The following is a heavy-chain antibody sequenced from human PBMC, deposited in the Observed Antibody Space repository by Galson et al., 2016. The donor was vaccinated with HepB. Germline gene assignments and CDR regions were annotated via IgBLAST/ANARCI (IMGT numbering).Heavy chain of an antibody. V-gene: IGHV3-30*19. CDR1: GFTFSSYG. CDR3: ARAPFPSIAAPKEEDAFDI. CDR2: ISYDGSNK. Sequence: SLRLSCAASGFTFSSYGMHWVRQAPGKGLVWVAVISYDGSNKYYADSVKGRFTSSRDNSKNKLYLQMNSLRPEDTAVYYCARAPFPSIAAPKEEDAFDIWGQGTMVTVSS. J-gene: IGHJ3*02. D-gene: IGHD6-13*01.